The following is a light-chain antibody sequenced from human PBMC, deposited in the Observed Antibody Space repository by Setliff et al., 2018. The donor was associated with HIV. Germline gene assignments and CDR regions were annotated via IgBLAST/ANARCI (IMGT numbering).Light chain of an antibody. J-gene: IGLJ1*01. V-gene: IGLV2-23*02. CDR3: CSYAGSTTFEV. Sequence: QSVLTQPVSVSGSPGQSITISCTGNSSNVGKYDLVAWYRQHPGKAPELTIYEVSKRPAGVSKRFSGSKAGNAASLTISGLQSDDEGDYYCCSYAGSTTFEVFGSGTKGTV. CDR1: SSNVGKYDL. CDR2: EVS.